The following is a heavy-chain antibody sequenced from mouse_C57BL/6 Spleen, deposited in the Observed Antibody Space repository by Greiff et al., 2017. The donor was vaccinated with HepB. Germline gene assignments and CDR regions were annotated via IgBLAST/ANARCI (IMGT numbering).Heavy chain of an antibody. D-gene: IGHD1-1*01. Sequence: VQLQQSGAELVKPGASVKISCKASGYAFSSYWMNWVKQRPGKGLEWIGQIYPGDGDTNYNGKFKGKATLTADKSSSTAYMQLSSLTSEDSAVYFCARTPVVDADYAMDYWGQGTSVTVSS. J-gene: IGHJ4*01. CDR2: IYPGDGDT. V-gene: IGHV1-80*01. CDR3: ARTPVVDADYAMDY. CDR1: GYAFSSYW.